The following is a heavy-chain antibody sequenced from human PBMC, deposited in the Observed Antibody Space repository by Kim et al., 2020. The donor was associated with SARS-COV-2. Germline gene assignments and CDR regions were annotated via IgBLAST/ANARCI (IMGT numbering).Heavy chain of an antibody. J-gene: IGHJ4*02. CDR3: AKATAYYYGSGSYGSFDY. CDR1: GFTFSSYG. V-gene: IGHV3-33*06. Sequence: GGSLRLSCAASGFTFSSYGMHWVRQAPGKGLEWVAVIWYDGSNKYYADSVKGRFTISRDNSKNTLYLQMNSLRAEDTAVYYCAKATAYYYGSGSYGSFDYWGQGTLVTVSS. CDR2: IWYDGSNK. D-gene: IGHD3-10*01.